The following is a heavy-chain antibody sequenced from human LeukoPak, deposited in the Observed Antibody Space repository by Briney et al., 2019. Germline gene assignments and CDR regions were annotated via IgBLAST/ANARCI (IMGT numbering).Heavy chain of an antibody. D-gene: IGHD1-26*01. CDR1: GASITDYY. CDR3: ARHLGEGTYPMDR. CDR2: IHISGKT. Sequence: SETLSLTCTVSGASITDYYWSWIRQTPDMGLEYIGYIHISGKTYNNPSLKGRVTVSLDTSQNQFSLKLTSVTAADTAVYFCARHLGEGTYPMDRWGQGILVTVSS. J-gene: IGHJ5*02. V-gene: IGHV4-59*08.